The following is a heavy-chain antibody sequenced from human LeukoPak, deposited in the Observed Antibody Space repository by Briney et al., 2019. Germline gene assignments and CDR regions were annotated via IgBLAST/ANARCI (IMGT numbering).Heavy chain of an antibody. CDR1: GFTFSNYA. J-gene: IGHJ4*02. CDR2: INGSSGRT. Sequence: PGGSLRLSCAASGFTFSNYAMSWVRQAPGKGLEWVSDINGSSGRTYYADSVKGRFTISRDNSKNTLYLQMNSLRAEDTAVYYCAKNRGLPLWGQGTLVTVSS. CDR3: AKNRGLPL. V-gene: IGHV3-23*01.